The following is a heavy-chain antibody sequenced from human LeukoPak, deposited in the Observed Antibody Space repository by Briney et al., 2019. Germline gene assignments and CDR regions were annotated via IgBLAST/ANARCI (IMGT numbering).Heavy chain of an antibody. D-gene: IGHD3-22*01. CDR3: ARGRSDNYYDSSGPLGY. Sequence: PGGSLRLSCAASGFTVSSNYMSWVRQAPGKGLEWVSVIYSGGSTYYADSVKGRFTISRDNSKNTLCLQMNSLRAEDTAVYYCARGRSDNYYDSSGPLGYWGQGTLVTVSS. J-gene: IGHJ4*02. CDR2: IYSGGST. CDR1: GFTVSSNY. V-gene: IGHV3-53*01.